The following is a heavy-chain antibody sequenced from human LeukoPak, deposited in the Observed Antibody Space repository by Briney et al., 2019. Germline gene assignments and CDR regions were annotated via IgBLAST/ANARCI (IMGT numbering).Heavy chain of an antibody. V-gene: IGHV4-59*11. CDR2: VYDIGST. Sequence: SSETLSLTCTVSGGSIGSHYWTWIRQTPGKGLEWIGYVYDIGSTKYNPSLKSRVTISVDTSKNQFSLRLSSVTAADTAVYYCARGGVLKSVDYWGQGTLVAVSS. J-gene: IGHJ4*02. CDR3: ARGGVLKSVDY. CDR1: GGSIGSHY. D-gene: IGHD3-16*01.